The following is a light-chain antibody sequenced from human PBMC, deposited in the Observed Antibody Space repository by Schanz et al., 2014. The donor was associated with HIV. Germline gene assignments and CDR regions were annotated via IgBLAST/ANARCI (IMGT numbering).Light chain of an antibody. CDR3: QQYYSTPWT. Sequence: DIVMTQSPDSLAVSLGERATINCKSSQSVLYSSHNKNYLAWYQQKPGQPPKLLIYWASTRGSGVPDRFSGSGSGTDFTLTISSLQAEDVAVYYCQQYYSTPWTFGQGTKVEIK. CDR2: WAS. CDR1: QSVLYSSHNKNY. V-gene: IGKV4-1*01. J-gene: IGKJ1*01.